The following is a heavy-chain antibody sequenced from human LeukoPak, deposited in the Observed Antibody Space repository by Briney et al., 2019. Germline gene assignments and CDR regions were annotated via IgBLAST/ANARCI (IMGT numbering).Heavy chain of an antibody. D-gene: IGHD6-19*01. CDR1: GLTVSSNY. CDR2: IYSGDST. V-gene: IGHV3-66*01. Sequence: PGGSLRLSCAGSGLTVSSNYMSWGRQAPGKGLEWVSVIYSGDSTYYADSVKGRFIISRDNSKNTVYLQMNSLRAEATAVYYCARDRPVADGRLYYWGQGTLVTVSS. CDR3: ARDRPVADGRLYY. J-gene: IGHJ4*02.